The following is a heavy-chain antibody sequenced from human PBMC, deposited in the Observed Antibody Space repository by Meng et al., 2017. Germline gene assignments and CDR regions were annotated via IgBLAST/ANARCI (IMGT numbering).Heavy chain of an antibody. CDR1: GFTFSSYA. D-gene: IGHD3-22*01. J-gene: IGHJ4*01. CDR3: ARDSFRITMIVVVITGPDY. V-gene: IGHV3-30*01. Sequence: GESLKISCAASGFTFSSYAMHWVRQAPGKGLEWVAVISYDGSNKYYADSVKGRFTISRDNSKNTLYLQMNSLSAEDTAVYYCARDSFRITMIVVVITGPDYWGQGTLVTVSS. CDR2: ISYDGSNK.